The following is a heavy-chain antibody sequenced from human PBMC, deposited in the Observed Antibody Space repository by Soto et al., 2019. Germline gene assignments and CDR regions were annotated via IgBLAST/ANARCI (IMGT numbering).Heavy chain of an antibody. CDR1: GGSISSYY. CDR3: ARGIAAAGTDYFDY. D-gene: IGHD6-13*01. J-gene: IGHJ4*02. V-gene: IGHV4-59*01. CDR2: IYYSGST. Sequence: PSETLSLTCTVSGGSISSYYWSWIRQPPGKGLEWIGYIYYSGSTNYNPSLKSRVTISVDTSKNQFSLKLSSVTAAVTAVYYCARGIAAAGTDYFDYWGQGTLVTVSS.